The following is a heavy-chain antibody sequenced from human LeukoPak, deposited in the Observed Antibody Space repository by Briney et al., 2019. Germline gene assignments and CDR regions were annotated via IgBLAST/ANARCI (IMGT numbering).Heavy chain of an antibody. CDR2: MQYSGST. CDR1: GGSISRNNDY. V-gene: IGHV4-39*01. D-gene: IGHD5-18*01. CDR3: ARQAEYIYEPGWFDP. J-gene: IGHJ5*02. Sequence: SETLSLTCTVSGGSISRNNDYWAWIRQPPGKGLEWIVSMQYSGSTHYNPSLKSRVTISVDTSKKQFSLKVSSVTAADTAVYYCARQAEYIYEPGWFDPWGQGTLVTVSS.